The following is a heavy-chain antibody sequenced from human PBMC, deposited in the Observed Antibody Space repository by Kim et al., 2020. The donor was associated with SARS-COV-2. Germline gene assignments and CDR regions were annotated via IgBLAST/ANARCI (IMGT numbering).Heavy chain of an antibody. CDR2: ISYDGSNK. D-gene: IGHD6-19*01. CDR1: GFTFSSYG. Sequence: GGSLRLSCAASGFTFSSYGMHWVRQAPGKGLEWVAVISYDGSNKYYADSVKGRFTISRDNSKNTLYLQMNSLRAEDTAVYYCAKERYSSGWALGDYWGQGTLVTVSS. CDR3: AKERYSSGWALGDY. V-gene: IGHV3-30*18. J-gene: IGHJ4*02.